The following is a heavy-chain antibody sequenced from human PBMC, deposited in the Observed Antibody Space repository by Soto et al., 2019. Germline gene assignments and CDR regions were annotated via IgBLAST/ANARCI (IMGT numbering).Heavy chain of an antibody. Sequence: EVQLLESGGDLVHPGGSLRLSCAASGFTFSNYAMTWVRQAPGEGLEWVSTISHSGDNTYYADSVKGHFTISRDNAKNTLYLQMNSLRPEDTSVYSGATPPPHCDGDGCYPSSFGYWGQGSLVTVSS. V-gene: IGHV3-23*01. CDR2: ISHSGDNT. D-gene: IGHD2-21*01. J-gene: IGHJ4*02. CDR1: GFTFSNYA. CDR3: ATPPPHCDGDGCYPSSFGY.